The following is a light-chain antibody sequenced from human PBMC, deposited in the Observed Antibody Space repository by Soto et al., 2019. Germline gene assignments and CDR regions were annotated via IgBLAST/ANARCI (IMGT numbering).Light chain of an antibody. CDR2: AAS. CDR1: QGISSY. V-gene: IGKV1-9*01. Sequence: DIQMTQSPSTLSASVGDIVSISCRASQGISSYLAWYQQKPGKAPKLLIYAASTLQSGVPSRFSGSGSGTEFTLTISRLQPEDFATYYCQQLNSYPITFGQGTRLEIK. CDR3: QQLNSYPIT. J-gene: IGKJ5*01.